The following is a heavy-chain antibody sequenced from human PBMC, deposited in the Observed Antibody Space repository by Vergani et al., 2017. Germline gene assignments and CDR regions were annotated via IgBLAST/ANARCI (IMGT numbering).Heavy chain of an antibody. CDR1: GVSIGSNSYY. Sequence: QLQLQESGPGLVKPSETLSLTCTVSGVSIGSNSYYWGWIRQPPGKGLEWIGTIYYTGNTYYNEAHKSRLNISVDTSKNQCYQKLTSVTAADTGVYYCTRHGRSGWAGYFQHWGQGTLVTDSS. CDR3: TRHGRSGWAGYFQH. J-gene: IGHJ1*01. CDR2: IYYTGNT. V-gene: IGHV4-39*01. D-gene: IGHD6-19*01.